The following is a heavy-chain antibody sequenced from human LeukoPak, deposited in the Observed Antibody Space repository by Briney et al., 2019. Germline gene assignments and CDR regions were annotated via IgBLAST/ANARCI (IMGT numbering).Heavy chain of an antibody. Sequence: ASVKPSCNASDYTFTSYVTSWVRQAPGQGLEWMGWINAYNGNTNYAQKLQGRVTMTTDTSTSTAYMELRSLRSDDTAVYYCARGAGYCSGGSCYKNWFDPWGQETLVTVSS. CDR2: INAYNGNT. D-gene: IGHD2-15*01. CDR1: DYTFTSYV. V-gene: IGHV1-18*01. J-gene: IGHJ5*02. CDR3: ARGAGYCSGGSCYKNWFDP.